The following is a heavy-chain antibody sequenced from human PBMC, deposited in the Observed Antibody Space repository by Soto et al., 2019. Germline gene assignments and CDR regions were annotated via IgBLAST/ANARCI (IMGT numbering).Heavy chain of an antibody. V-gene: IGHV4-39*01. Sequence: SETLSLTCTVSGGSISSSSYYWGWIRQPPGKGLEWIGSIYYSGSTYYNPSLKSRVTISVDTSKNQFSLKLSSVTAADTAVYYCARSPITMVRGEDYFDYWGQGTLVTVSS. CDR3: ARSPITMVRGEDYFDY. D-gene: IGHD3-10*01. J-gene: IGHJ4*02. CDR2: IYYSGST. CDR1: GGSISSSSYY.